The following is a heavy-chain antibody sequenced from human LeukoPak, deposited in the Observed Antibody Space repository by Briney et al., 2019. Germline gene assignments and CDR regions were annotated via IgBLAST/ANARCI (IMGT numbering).Heavy chain of an antibody. CDR2: IYHSGST. CDR1: GYSISSGYY. J-gene: IGHJ3*02. D-gene: IGHD6-13*01. CDR3: AREGSSWYYAFDI. V-gene: IGHV4-38-2*02. Sequence: SETRSLTCAVSGYSISSGYYWGWIRQPPGKGLEWIGSIYHSGSTYYNPSLKSRVTISVDTSKNQFSLKLSSVTAADTAVYYCAREGSSWYYAFDIWGQGTMVTVSS.